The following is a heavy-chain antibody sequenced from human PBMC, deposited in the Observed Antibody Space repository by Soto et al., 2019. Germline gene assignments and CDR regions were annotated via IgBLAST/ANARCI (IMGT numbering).Heavy chain of an antibody. Sequence: QVQLQESGPGLVKPSETLSLSCSVSGNAITSYYWTWIRQPPGEPPEWIGYIYNRGSTNYNPSLKSRVTRSQDMSKNPFSLRLSSVTAADTAVYFCATSPAGGGFHCWGQGTRVTVSS. D-gene: IGHD3-16*01. J-gene: IGHJ4*02. CDR1: GNAITSYY. V-gene: IGHV4-59*08. CDR3: ATSPAGGGFHC. CDR2: IYNRGST.